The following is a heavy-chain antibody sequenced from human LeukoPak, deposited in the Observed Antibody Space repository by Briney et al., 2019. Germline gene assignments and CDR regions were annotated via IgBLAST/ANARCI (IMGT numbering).Heavy chain of an antibody. CDR1: GFTFSTYS. CDR3: TRSRPGTEAGQPNFDY. Sequence: PGGSLRLSCAASGFTFSTYSMSWVRQAPGKGLEWVSYISSISSIIYYADSVKGRFTISRDNARNSLYLQMNSLRAEDTAVHYCTRSRPGTEAGQPNFDYWGQGTLVTVSS. V-gene: IGHV3-48*01. CDR2: ISSISSII. J-gene: IGHJ4*02. D-gene: IGHD6-13*01.